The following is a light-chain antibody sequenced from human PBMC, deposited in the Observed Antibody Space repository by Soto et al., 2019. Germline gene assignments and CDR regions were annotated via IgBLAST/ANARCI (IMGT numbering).Light chain of an antibody. CDR2: STS. J-gene: IGKJ1*01. V-gene: IGKV3-20*01. Sequence: EIVLTQSPGTLSLSPGERATLSCRASQSVGDTYLAGYQQKPGQAPRLLMYSTSIRATGIPDRFSGSGSGTNFSLTISRRVHEDFAVYYCQHYDGAPMRTFGQGTKVDIK. CDR1: QSVGDTY. CDR3: QHYDGAPMRT.